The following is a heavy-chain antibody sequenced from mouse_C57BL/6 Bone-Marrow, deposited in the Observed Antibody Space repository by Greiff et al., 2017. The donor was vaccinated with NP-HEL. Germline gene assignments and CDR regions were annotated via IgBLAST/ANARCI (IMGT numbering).Heavy chain of an antibody. V-gene: IGHV5-17*01. Sequence: EVQRVESGGGLVKPGGSLKLSCAASGFTFSDYGMHWVRQAPEKGLEWVAYISSGSSTIYYADTVKGRFTISRDNAKNTLFLQMTSLRSEDTAMYDCANSNYVPFAYWGQGTLVTVSA. CDR3: ANSNYVPFAY. J-gene: IGHJ3*01. CDR2: ISSGSSTI. D-gene: IGHD2-5*01. CDR1: GFTFSDYG.